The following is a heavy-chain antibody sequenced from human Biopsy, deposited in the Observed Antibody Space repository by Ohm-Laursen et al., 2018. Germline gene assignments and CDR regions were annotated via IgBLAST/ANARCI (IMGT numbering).Heavy chain of an antibody. J-gene: IGHJ2*01. CDR2: IYYSGRP. CDR1: GDSIARYY. CDR3: ARDRGYYSDRTVPGYFDL. D-gene: IGHD3-22*01. V-gene: IGHV4-59*01. Sequence: ETLSLTCTVSGDSIARYYWTWIRQSPGKGLEWIAYIYYSGRPNYNPSLKGRVVISVDRSRNQFFLKLTSATAADTAIYYCARDRGYYSDRTVPGYFDLWGRGTLVTVSS.